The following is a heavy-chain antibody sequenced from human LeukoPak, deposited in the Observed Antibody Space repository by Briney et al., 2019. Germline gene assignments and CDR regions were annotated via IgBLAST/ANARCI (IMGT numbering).Heavy chain of an antibody. CDR2: IYYTGNA. Sequence: SETLSLTCSVSGGSISGYHRNWVRQSPGKGLQWIAKIYYTGNADYNPSLRSRVTISVDTSKNQISLILDSVTAADTAIYYCARRTYCSGGRCYGEYWFDPWGPGTLVTVSS. CDR1: GGSISGYH. D-gene: IGHD2-15*01. J-gene: IGHJ5*02. CDR3: ARRTYCSGGRCYGEYWFDP. V-gene: IGHV4-59*08.